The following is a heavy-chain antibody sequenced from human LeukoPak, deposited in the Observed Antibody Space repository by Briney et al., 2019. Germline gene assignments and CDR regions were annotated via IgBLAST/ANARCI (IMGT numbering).Heavy chain of an antibody. CDR2: INHSGST. V-gene: IGHV4-34*01. D-gene: IGHD2-15*01. Sequence: PSETPSLTCAVYGGSFSGYYWSWIRQPPGKGLEWIGEINHSGSTNYNPSLKSRVTISVDTSKNQFSLKLSSVTAADTAVYYCARGRRSCSGGSCYSARTNWFDPWGQGTLVTVSS. CDR1: GGSFSGYY. CDR3: ARGRRSCSGGSCYSARTNWFDP. J-gene: IGHJ5*02.